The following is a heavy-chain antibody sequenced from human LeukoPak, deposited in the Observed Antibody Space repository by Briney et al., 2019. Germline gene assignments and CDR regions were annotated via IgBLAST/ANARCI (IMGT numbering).Heavy chain of an antibody. Sequence: PSETLSLTGTVSGASISSYYWSWIRQPPGKGLEWIGYIYYSGSTKYTPSLKSRVTISVDTSKNKFSLKLSSVTAADTAVYYCARDGDYMVRVHYFDYWGQGTLVTVSS. CDR3: ARDGDYMVRVHYFDY. D-gene: IGHD3-10*01. V-gene: IGHV4-59*01. CDR2: IYYSGST. J-gene: IGHJ4*02. CDR1: GASISSYY.